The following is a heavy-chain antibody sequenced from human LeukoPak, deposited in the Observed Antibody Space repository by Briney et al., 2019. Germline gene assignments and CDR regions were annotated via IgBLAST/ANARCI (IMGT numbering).Heavy chain of an antibody. Sequence: SETLSLTCTVSGGSISSYYWSWIRQPAGKGLEWIGRIYTSGSTNYNPSLKSRVTMSVDTSKNQFSLKLSSVTAADTAVYYCARTRHLYDSSGPKTPFFDYWGQGTLVTVSS. CDR3: ARTRHLYDSSGPKTPFFDY. J-gene: IGHJ4*02. CDR1: GGSISSYY. CDR2: IYTSGST. D-gene: IGHD3-22*01. V-gene: IGHV4-4*07.